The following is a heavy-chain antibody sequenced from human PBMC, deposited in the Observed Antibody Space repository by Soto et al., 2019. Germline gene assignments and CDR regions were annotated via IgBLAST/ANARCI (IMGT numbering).Heavy chain of an antibody. V-gene: IGHV3-21*01. J-gene: IGHJ4*02. CDR2: ISSSSSYI. Sequence: GGSLRLSCAASGFTFSSYSMNWVRQAPGKGLEWVSSISSSSSYIYYADSVKGRFTISRDNAKNSLYLQMNSLRAEDTAVYYCARDPTGDYYDSSGYYYDYYFDYWGQGTLVTVSS. D-gene: IGHD3-22*01. CDR1: GFTFSSYS. CDR3: ARDPTGDYYDSSGYYYDYYFDY.